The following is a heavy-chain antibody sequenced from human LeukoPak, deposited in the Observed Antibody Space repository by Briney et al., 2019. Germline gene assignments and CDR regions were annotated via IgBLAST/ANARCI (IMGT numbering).Heavy chain of an antibody. V-gene: IGHV3-23*01. CDR1: GFTFSSYA. J-gene: IGHJ4*02. Sequence: GGSLRLSCAASGFTFSSYAMSWVRQAPGKGLEWVSAISGSGGSTYYADSVKGRFTISRDNSKNTLYLQMNSLRAEDTAVYYCAKRAYYHDSSGYPFDYWGQGTQVTVSS. D-gene: IGHD3-22*01. CDR3: AKRAYYHDSSGYPFDY. CDR2: ISGSGGST.